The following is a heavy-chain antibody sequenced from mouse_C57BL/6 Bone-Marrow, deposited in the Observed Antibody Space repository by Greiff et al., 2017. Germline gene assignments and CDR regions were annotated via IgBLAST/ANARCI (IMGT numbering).Heavy chain of an antibody. D-gene: IGHD2-12*01. CDR3: SSHDDWYYYAMDY. J-gene: IGHJ4*01. V-gene: IGHV1-69*01. Sequence: QVQLQQPGAELVMPGASVKLSCKASGYTFTSYWMHWVKQRPGQGLEWIGEIDPSDSYTNYNQKFKGKSTLTVDKSSSTAYMPLSSLTSEDSAVYYCSSHDDWYYYAMDYWGQGTSVTVSS. CDR1: GYTFTSYW. CDR2: IDPSDSYT.